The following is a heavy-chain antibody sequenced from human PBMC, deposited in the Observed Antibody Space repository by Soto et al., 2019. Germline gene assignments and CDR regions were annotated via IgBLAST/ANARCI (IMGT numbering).Heavy chain of an antibody. CDR3: ARTTTTKSRDY. CDR1: GFTFSSYD. Sequence: EVQLLESGGGLVQPGGSLGLSCAASGFTFSSYDMSWVRQAPGKGLEYVSSISVTGSGTYYADSVKGRFTISRDNSKTTLYLQMNSLRVEDTAVYYCARTTTTKSRDYWGQGTLVTVSS. CDR2: ISVTGSGT. D-gene: IGHD4-17*01. V-gene: IGHV3-23*01. J-gene: IGHJ4*02.